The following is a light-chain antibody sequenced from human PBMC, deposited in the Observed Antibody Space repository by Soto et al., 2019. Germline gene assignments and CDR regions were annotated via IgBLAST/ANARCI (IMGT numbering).Light chain of an antibody. CDR1: QSITTY. Sequence: DIQMTQSPSSLSASVGDRVTITCRASQSITTYLNWYQQKPGKAPKLLIYAASSLQSGVPSRFSGSGSGTDFTLTISSLQPEDFATYYCQQIYSTPHTFGQGTKVEV. CDR2: AAS. V-gene: IGKV1-39*01. CDR3: QQIYSTPHT. J-gene: IGKJ2*01.